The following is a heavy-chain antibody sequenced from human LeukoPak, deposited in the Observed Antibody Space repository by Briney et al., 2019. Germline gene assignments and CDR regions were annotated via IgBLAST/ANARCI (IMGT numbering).Heavy chain of an antibody. D-gene: IGHD2-2*02. CDR3: ARAGPDCSSTSCYNAFDI. J-gene: IGHJ3*02. CDR2: IIPIFGTA. V-gene: IGHV1-69*05. Sequence: ASVKVSCKASGGTFSSHAISWVRQAPGQGLEWMGGIIPIFGTANYAQKFQGRVTITTDESTSTAYMELSSLRSEDTAVYYCARAGPDCSSTSCYNAFDIWGQGTMVTVSS. CDR1: GGTFSSHA.